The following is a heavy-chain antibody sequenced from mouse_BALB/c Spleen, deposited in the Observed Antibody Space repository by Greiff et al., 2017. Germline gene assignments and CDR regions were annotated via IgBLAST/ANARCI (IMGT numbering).Heavy chain of an antibody. CDR3: ARRLRPYFDY. CDR2: IYPGSGNT. V-gene: IGHV1-77*01. D-gene: IGHD1-2*01. CDR1: GYTFTDYY. Sequence: VQLKESGAELARPGASVKLSCKASGYTFTDYYINWVKQRTGQGLEWIGEIYPGSGNTYYNEKFKGKATLTADKSSSTAYMQLSSLTSEDSAVYFCARRLRPYFDYWGQGTTLTVSS. J-gene: IGHJ2*01.